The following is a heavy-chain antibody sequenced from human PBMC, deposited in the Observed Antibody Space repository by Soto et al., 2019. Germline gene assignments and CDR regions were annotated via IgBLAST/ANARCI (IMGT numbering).Heavy chain of an antibody. Sequence: EVQLVESGGGLVQPGGSLRLSCAASGFTFSNYAMHWVRQAPGKGLEYVSGINSNGGSTYYANSVKGRFTISRDNSKNTRYLQMGSLRAEDMAVYYCVRVGGYCSGGSCSDYMDVWGKGTTVTVSS. D-gene: IGHD2-15*01. J-gene: IGHJ6*03. V-gene: IGHV3-64*01. CDR1: GFTFSNYA. CDR3: VRVGGYCSGGSCSDYMDV. CDR2: INSNGGST.